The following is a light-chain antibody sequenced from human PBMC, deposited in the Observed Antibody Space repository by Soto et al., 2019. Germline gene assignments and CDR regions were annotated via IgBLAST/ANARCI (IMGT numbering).Light chain of an antibody. CDR2: DVN. V-gene: IGLV2-14*01. J-gene: IGLJ1*01. CDR3: SSYTSSSTLV. CDR1: SSDVGGYNY. Sequence: QSALTQPASVSGSPGQSIAISCTGTSSDVGGYNYVCWYQQHPGKAPKLMIYDVNIRPSGVSDRFSGSKSGNTASLTISGLQAQDEADYYCSSYTSSSTLVFGTGPKVTVL.